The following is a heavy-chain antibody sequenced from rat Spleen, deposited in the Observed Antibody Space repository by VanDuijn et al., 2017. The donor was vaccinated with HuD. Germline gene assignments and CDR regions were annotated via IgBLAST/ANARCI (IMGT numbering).Heavy chain of an antibody. J-gene: IGHJ2*01. CDR2: ISTGGGNT. Sequence: EVQLVESGGGLVQPGRSLKLSCAASGFTFSNYGMAWVRQTPTKGLEWVASISTGGGNTYYRDSVKDRFTISRDNAKSTLYLQMNSLRSEDTATYYCTRDGPGRYYYDGYYHVLGPHYFDYWGQGVMVTVSS. D-gene: IGHD1-12*03. CDR1: GFTFSNYG. CDR3: TRDGPGRYYYDGYYHVLGPHYFDY. V-gene: IGHV5S13*01.